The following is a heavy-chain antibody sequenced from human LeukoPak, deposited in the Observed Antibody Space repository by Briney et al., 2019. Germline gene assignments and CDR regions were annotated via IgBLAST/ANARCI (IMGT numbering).Heavy chain of an antibody. Sequence: SQTLSLTCTVSGGSISSGGYYWRWIRQHPGKGLEWIGYIYYSGSTYYNPSLKSRVTISVDTSKNEFSLKLSSVTAADTAVYYCAGNSGYDLYFDYWGQGTLVTVSS. D-gene: IGHD5-12*01. CDR3: AGNSGYDLYFDY. CDR2: IYYSGST. V-gene: IGHV4-31*03. CDR1: GGSISSGGYY. J-gene: IGHJ4*02.